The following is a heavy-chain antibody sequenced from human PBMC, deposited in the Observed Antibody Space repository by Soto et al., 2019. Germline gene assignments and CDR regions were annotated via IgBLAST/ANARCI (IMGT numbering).Heavy chain of an antibody. CDR2: ITGGADNT. CDR3: AKGRLAVAAPYTWFDP. D-gene: IGHD6-19*01. V-gene: IGHV3-23*01. J-gene: IGHJ5*02. CDR1: GFTYSSYA. Sequence: VKLLESGGDLVQPGGSLRLSCVASGFTYSSYAMSWVRQAPGKGLEWVASITGGADNTHYADSVKGRFTISRDNSRNTVSLQMNSLRVEDTAVYHCAKGRLAVAAPYTWFDPWGLGTLVTVSS.